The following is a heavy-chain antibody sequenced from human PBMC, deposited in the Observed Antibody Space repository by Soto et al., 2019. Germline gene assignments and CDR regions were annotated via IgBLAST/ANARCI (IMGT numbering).Heavy chain of an antibody. Sequence: PGGSLRLSCTASGFTFNDYYMTWFRRAPWTGLEWVSYISSTGSYTNYAESVKGRFTISRDNAKNSLYLQMDSLRDEDTAVYYCARDPSIRSPPDYWGRGTLVTVSS. D-gene: IGHD3-3*02. CDR3: ARDPSIRSPPDY. CDR1: GFTFNDYY. J-gene: IGHJ4*02. CDR2: ISSTGSYT. V-gene: IGHV3-11*05.